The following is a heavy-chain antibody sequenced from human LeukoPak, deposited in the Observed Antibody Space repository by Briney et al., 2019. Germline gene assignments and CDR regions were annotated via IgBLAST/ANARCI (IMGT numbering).Heavy chain of an antibody. CDR2: IYYSGST. J-gene: IGHJ4*02. Sequence: SETLSLTCTVSGGSISSYYWSWIRQPPGKGLEWIGYIYYSGSTNYNPSLKSRVTISVDTSKNQFSLKLSSVTAADTAVYYCAGTDIMAVADYWGQGTRSPSPQ. V-gene: IGHV4-59*01. CDR1: GGSISSYY. D-gene: IGHD6-19*01. CDR3: AGTDIMAVADY.